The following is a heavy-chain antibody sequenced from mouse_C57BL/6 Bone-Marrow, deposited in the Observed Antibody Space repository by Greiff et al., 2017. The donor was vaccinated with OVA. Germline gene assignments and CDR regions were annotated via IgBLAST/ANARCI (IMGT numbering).Heavy chain of an antibody. CDR2: IDPEDGET. Sequence: VQLKESGAELVKPGASVKLSCTASGFNIKDYYMHWVKQRTEQGLEWIGRIDPEDGETKYAPKFQGKATITADTSSNTAYLQLSSLTSEDTAVYYCAIQAGSSLWYFDVWGTGTTVTVSS. CDR3: AIQAGSSLWYFDV. V-gene: IGHV14-2*01. J-gene: IGHJ1*03. CDR1: GFNIKDYY. D-gene: IGHD1-1*01.